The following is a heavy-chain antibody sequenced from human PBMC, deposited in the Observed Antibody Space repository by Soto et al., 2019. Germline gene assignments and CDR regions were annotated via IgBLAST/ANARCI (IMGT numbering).Heavy chain of an antibody. CDR2: ISYDGSNK. D-gene: IGHD6-13*01. V-gene: IGHV3-30*18. J-gene: IGHJ6*02. CDR1: GFTFSSYG. Sequence: QVQLVESGGGVVQPGRSLRLSCAASGFTFSSYGMHWVRQAPGKGLEWVAVISYDGSNKYYADSVKGRFTTSRDNSKNTLYLQMNSLRAEDTAVYYCAKFRAAGRRNYGMDVWGQGTTVTVSS. CDR3: AKFRAAGRRNYGMDV.